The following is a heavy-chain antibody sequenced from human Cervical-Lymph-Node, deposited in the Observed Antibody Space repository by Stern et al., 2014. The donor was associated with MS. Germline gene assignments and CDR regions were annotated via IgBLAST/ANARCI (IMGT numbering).Heavy chain of an antibody. CDR2: ILPFLGIA. CDR3: ARSPDLYDSSGYYFD. Sequence: QVQLVQSGAEVKKPGSSVKVSCKASGGTLNNYAVSWVRQAHGQGLEWIGKILPFLGIANYAHKFQGRVTLTAAATTSYMEVSSLRSDDTAVYYCARSPDLYDSSGYYFDWGQGTLVTVSS. V-gene: IGHV1-69*04. J-gene: IGHJ4*02. D-gene: IGHD3-22*01. CDR1: GGTLNNYA.